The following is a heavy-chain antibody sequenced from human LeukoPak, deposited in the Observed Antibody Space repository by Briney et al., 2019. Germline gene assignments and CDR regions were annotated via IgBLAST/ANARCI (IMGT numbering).Heavy chain of an antibody. CDR3: VYQVQGVER. J-gene: IGHJ1*01. D-gene: IGHD2-2*01. Sequence: GGSLRLSCSASGFTFSTYVMHWVRQAPGKGLQYVSGISGDGSSSYYADSVKGRFTISRDNSKNTLYVQMTSLRTEDTAVYYCVYQVQGVERWGQGTMVTVSS. CDR1: GFTFSTYV. V-gene: IGHV3-64*05. CDR2: ISGDGSSS.